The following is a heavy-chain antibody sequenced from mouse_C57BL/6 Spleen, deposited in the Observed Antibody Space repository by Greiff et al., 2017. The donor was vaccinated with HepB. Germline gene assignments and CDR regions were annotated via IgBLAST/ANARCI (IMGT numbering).Heavy chain of an antibody. V-gene: IGHV5-17*01. J-gene: IGHJ4*01. Sequence: EVMLVESGGGLVKPGGSLKLSCAASGFTFSDYGMHWVRQAPEKGLEWVAYISSGSSTIYYADTVKGRFTISRDNAKNTLFLQMTSLRSEDTAMYYCARTIYYYGSSWNYAMDYWGQGTSVTVSS. CDR3: ARTIYYYGSSWNYAMDY. CDR1: GFTFSDYG. D-gene: IGHD1-1*01. CDR2: ISSGSSTI.